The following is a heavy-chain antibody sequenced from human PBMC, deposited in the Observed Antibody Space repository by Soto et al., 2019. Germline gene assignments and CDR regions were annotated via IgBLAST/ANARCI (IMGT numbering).Heavy chain of an antibody. V-gene: IGHV4-34*01. CDR1: GQSFSGHS. D-gene: IGHD1-1*01. CDR2: INESGST. CDR3: ARGSGIVALPGELEDVNYDY. Sequence: QVQLQQWGAGLVKPSETLSLSCAVYGQSFSGHSWAWIRQPPGKGLEWSGEINESGSTYYNPSLKSRATIPTATSKTQFSLKLSSVSAADTAAYFCARGSGIVALPGELEDVNYDYWGQGTLVNVSS. J-gene: IGHJ4*02.